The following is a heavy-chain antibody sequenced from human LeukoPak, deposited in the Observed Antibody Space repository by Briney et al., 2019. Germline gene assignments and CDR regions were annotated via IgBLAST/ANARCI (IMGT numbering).Heavy chain of an antibody. J-gene: IGHJ4*02. V-gene: IGHV3-30*03. CDR1: GFTFSSYG. CDR3: ARRNYGSGLDY. CDR2: ISYDGSNK. Sequence: GRSLRLSCAASGFTFSSYGMHWVRQAPGKGLEWVAVISYDGSNKYYADSVKGRFTISRDNSKNTLYLQMNSLRAEDTAVYYCARRNYGSGLDYWGQGTLVNVSS. D-gene: IGHD3-10*01.